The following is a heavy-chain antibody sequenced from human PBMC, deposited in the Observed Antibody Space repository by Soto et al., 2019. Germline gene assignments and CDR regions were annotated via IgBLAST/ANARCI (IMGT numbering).Heavy chain of an antibody. D-gene: IGHD6-13*01. V-gene: IGHV4-4*02. CDR3: ASVIAAAGTYFDY. CDR2: IYHSGGT. Sequence: SETLSLTCAVSGGSISSSNWWSWVRQPPGKGLEWIGEIYHSGGTNYNPSLKSRVTISVDKSKNQFSLKLSSVTAADTAVYYCASVIAAAGTYFDYWGQGTLVTVSS. J-gene: IGHJ4*02. CDR1: GGSISSSNW.